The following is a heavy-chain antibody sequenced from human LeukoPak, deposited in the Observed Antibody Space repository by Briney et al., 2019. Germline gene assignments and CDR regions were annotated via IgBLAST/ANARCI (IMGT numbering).Heavy chain of an antibody. Sequence: SETLSLTCAVYGGSFSGYYWSWIRQPPGKGLEWIGEINHSGSTNYNPSLKSRVTISVDTSKNQFSLKLSSVTAADTAVYYCARSGYSSSQLDYWGQGTLVTVSS. CDR3: ARSGYSSSQLDY. V-gene: IGHV4-34*01. CDR1: GGSFSGYY. CDR2: INHSGST. J-gene: IGHJ4*02. D-gene: IGHD6-13*01.